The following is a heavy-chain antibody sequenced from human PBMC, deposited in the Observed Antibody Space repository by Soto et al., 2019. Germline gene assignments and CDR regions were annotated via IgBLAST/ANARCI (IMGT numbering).Heavy chain of an antibody. CDR1: GGSLRNYY. J-gene: IGHJ4*01. Sequence: SETLSLTCTVSGGSLRNYYWSWIRQPAGKALEWIGRIYTVGSTNYNPSLKSRVTMSIDTSKNQFSLRLTSATAADTAVYFCARSPLTHSYAQFDSWGQGSLVTVSS. CDR3: ARSPLTHSYAQFDS. D-gene: IGHD5-18*01. CDR2: IYTVGST. V-gene: IGHV4-4*07.